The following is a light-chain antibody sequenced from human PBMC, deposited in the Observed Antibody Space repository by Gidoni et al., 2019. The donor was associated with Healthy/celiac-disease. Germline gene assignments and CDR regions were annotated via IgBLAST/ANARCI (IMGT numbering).Light chain of an antibody. CDR3: QKYNSAPWT. CDR2: AAT. J-gene: IGKJ1*01. CDR1: QGISNY. V-gene: IGKV1-27*01. Sequence: DIQMTQSPSSLSASVGDRVTITCRASQGISNYLAWYQQKPGKVPKLLIYAATTLQSGVPSRFSSSGSGTDFPLTISSLQPEDVATYYCQKYNSAPWTFGQGTKVEIK.